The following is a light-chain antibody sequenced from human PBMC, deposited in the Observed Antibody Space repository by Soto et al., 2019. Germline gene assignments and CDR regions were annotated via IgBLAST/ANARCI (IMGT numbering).Light chain of an antibody. Sequence: QSVLTQPPSASGAPGQRVTISCSGSASNIGSNTVSWFQQLPGTAPKLLIYSNNQRPSGFPDRFSGFKPDTSASLDISGLQSEDEADYYCATWDDSLNGYVFGPGTKLTVL. CDR1: ASNIGSNT. V-gene: IGLV1-44*01. CDR2: SNN. J-gene: IGLJ1*01. CDR3: ATWDDSLNGYV.